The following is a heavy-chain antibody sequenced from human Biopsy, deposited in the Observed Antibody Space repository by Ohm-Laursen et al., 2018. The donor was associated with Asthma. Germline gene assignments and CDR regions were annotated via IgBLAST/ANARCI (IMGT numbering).Heavy chain of an antibody. CDR3: ARGPEYVRSSGALDY. Sequence: SSVKVSCKASGDSFSNYAISWVRQAPGQGLEWMGGLIPVLGTPDHAQMFEGRVTITADESTSTACMELSSLSSEDTALYYCARGPEYVRSSGALDYWGQGTLVTVSS. D-gene: IGHD2-2*01. CDR2: LIPVLGTP. V-gene: IGHV1-69*01. CDR1: GDSFSNYA. J-gene: IGHJ4*02.